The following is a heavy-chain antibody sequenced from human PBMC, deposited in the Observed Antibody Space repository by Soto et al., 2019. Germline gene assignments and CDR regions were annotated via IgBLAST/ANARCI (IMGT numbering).Heavy chain of an antibody. CDR2: IYWDDDK. D-gene: IGHD2-21*02. J-gene: IGHJ5*02. CDR3: AHSRGGGNSAWFDP. Sequence: QITLKESGPTLVKPTQTLTLTCTFSGFSLSTSGGGVGWIRQPPGKALEWLALIYWDDDKRYSPSLKNRLTITKDTSNHQAVLTMTNMDPVDTATYYRAHSRGGGNSAWFDPWGQGTLVTVSS. V-gene: IGHV2-5*02. CDR1: GFSLSTSGGG.